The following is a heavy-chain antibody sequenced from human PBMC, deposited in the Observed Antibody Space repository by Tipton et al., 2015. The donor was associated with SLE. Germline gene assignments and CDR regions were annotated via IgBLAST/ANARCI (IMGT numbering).Heavy chain of an antibody. CDR2: IHNSGST. J-gene: IGHJ5*02. CDR3: ARHDTNYGRNWFDP. CDR1: GGSISRGSYY. D-gene: IGHD2-8*01. V-gene: IGHV4-61*09. Sequence: TLSLTCSVSGGSISRGSYYWSWIRQPAGMGLEWIGQIHNSGSTNYNPSLKSRVTISLDTSRNQFSLKLSSVTAADTAVYYCARHDTNYGRNWFDPWGQGTLVTVSS.